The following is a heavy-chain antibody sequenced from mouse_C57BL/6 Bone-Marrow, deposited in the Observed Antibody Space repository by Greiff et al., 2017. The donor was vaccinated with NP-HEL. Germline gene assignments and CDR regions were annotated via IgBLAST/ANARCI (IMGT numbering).Heavy chain of an antibody. CDR2: IDPEDGET. Sequence: EVKVVESGAELVKPGASVKLSCTASGFNIKDYYMHWVKQRTEQGLEWIGRIDPEDGETKYAPKFQGKATITADTSSNTAYLQLSSLTSEDTAVYYCARSDDYDGGAYAMDYWGQGTSVTVSS. CDR1: GFNIKDYY. J-gene: IGHJ4*01. D-gene: IGHD2-4*01. V-gene: IGHV14-2*01. CDR3: ARSDDYDGGAYAMDY.